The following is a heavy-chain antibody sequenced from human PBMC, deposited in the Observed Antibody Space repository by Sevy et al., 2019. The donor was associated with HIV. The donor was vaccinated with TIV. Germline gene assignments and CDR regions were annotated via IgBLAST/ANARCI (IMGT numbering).Heavy chain of an antibody. D-gene: IGHD6-13*01. CDR1: GSTVNPYA. CDR2: INNSGGST. Sequence: GGSLRLSCIASGSTVNPYAMSWVRQAPGKGLEWVAVINNSGGSTDYADSVRGRFSISRDNPNLYIEMNSLRVEDTAVYYWVKERVGYISSWYYFDYWGQGTLVTVSP. CDR3: VKERVGYISSWYYFDY. V-gene: IGHV3-23*01. J-gene: IGHJ4*02.